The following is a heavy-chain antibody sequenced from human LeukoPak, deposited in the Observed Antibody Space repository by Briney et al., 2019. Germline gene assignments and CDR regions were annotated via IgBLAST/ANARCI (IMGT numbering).Heavy chain of an antibody. J-gene: IGHJ4*02. CDR2: IYPGDSDT. V-gene: IGHV5-51*01. CDR1: GYSFTSHW. Sequence: HGESLKISCKGSGYSFTSHWIGWVRQMPGKGLEWVGIIYPGDSDTRYSPSFQGQVTISANKSISTAYLQWSSLKASDTAMYYCVRGPSYFDYWGQGTLVIVSS. CDR3: VRGPSYFDY.